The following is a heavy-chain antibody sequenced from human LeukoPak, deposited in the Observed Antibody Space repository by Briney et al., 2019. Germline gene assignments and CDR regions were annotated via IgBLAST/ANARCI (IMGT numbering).Heavy chain of an antibody. Sequence: GGSLRLSCAASGFTFSSYGMHWVRKAPGKGLEWVAVISYDGSNKYYADSVKGRFTISRDNSKNTLYLQMNSLRAEDTAVYYCAKDFSDFWSGLDYWGQGTLVTVSS. D-gene: IGHD3-3*01. CDR2: ISYDGSNK. J-gene: IGHJ4*02. CDR3: AKDFSDFWSGLDY. CDR1: GFTFSSYG. V-gene: IGHV3-30*18.